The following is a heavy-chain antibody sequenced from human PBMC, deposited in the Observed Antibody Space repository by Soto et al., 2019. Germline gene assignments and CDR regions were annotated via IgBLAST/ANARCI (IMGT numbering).Heavy chain of an antibody. J-gene: IGHJ5*01. V-gene: IGHV3-33*01. CDR1: GFTFSAHG. CDR2: IFDDGIQK. CDR3: ARVHNRIGGHKWFDS. D-gene: IGHD3-16*01. Sequence: QVQLVESGGGVVQPGSSLRLSCAASGFTFSAHGMHWVRQPPGKGPERVAVIFDDGIQKFYPDSVKRRFTISRDTSKDTLYLDMSGLRAEDTAFYYCARVHNRIGGHKWFDSWGQGTLVTVSS.